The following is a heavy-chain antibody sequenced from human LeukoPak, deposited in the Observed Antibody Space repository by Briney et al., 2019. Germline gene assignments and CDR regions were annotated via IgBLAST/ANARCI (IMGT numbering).Heavy chain of an antibody. Sequence: ASVKVSCMPSLDSFTVEGVSSGRQAPGQGLEWMGWISAYNGNANYAQKLQGRVTMTTDTSARTAYMELRSLRSDDTAVYYCARGEAIGIRGGGVASWGQGNLVTVSS. D-gene: IGHD2-8*02. CDR1: LDSFTVEG. CDR3: ARGEAIGIRGGGVAS. CDR2: ISAYNGNA. V-gene: IGHV1-18*01. J-gene: IGHJ5*02.